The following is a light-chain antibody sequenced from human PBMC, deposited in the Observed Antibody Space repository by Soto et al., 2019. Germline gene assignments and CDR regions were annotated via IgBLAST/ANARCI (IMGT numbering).Light chain of an antibody. CDR3: TSYDDSLSVPLAG. CDR1: SSNIGAKYE. J-gene: IGLJ1*01. CDR2: SNT. Sequence: QSVLTQPPSVSGAPGQRVTISCTGSSSNIGAKYEVHWYQQFPGTAPKLLIFSNTNRPSGVPDRFSASKSDTSASLAITGLQADDEADYYCTSYDDSLSVPLAGFGTGTKVTV. V-gene: IGLV1-40*01.